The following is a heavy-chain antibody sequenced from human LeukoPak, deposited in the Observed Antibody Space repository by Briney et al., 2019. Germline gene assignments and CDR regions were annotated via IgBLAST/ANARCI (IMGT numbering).Heavy chain of an antibody. J-gene: IGHJ4*02. CDR1: GYSFTSYW. CDR2: IWPGDSDT. V-gene: IGHV5-51*01. CDR3: ARRYSGSYYPEYFDY. Sequence: GESLKISCKGSGYSFTSYWIGWVRQMPGKGLEWMGIIWPGDSDTRYSPSFQGQVTISADKSNSTAYLQWSSLKASDTAMYYGARRYSGSYYPEYFDYWGQGTLVTVSS. D-gene: IGHD1-26*01.